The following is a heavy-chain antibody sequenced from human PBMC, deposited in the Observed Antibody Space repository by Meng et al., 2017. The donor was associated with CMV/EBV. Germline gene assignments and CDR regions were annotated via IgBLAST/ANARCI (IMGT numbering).Heavy chain of an antibody. Sequence: GESLKISCAASGFTFSNYWMSWVRQAPGKGLEWVANIKQDGSEKYYVDSVKGRFTISRDNAKNSLYPQMNSLRAEDTAVYYCAREGGATGEFDYWGQGTLVTVSS. V-gene: IGHV3-7*01. CDR2: IKQDGSEK. CDR3: AREGGATGEFDY. CDR1: GFTFSNYW. J-gene: IGHJ4*02. D-gene: IGHD1-26*01.